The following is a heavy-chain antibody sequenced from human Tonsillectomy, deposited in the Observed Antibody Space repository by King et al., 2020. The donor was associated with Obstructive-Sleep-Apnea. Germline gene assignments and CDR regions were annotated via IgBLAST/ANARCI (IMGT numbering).Heavy chain of an antibody. CDR2: IFLSGNT. D-gene: IGHD1-26*01. V-gene: IGHV4-4*02. Sequence: QLQESGPGLVKPSGTLSLTCAISGGSISSTNWWSWVRQPPGKGLQWIGEIFLSGNTNYNPSLKILVSLSLDKSKNHFSLNLKSVTAGDTAVYFCARGSGRYPLDYWGQGILVIVSS. CDR3: ARGSGRYPLDY. CDR1: GGSISSTNW. J-gene: IGHJ4*02.